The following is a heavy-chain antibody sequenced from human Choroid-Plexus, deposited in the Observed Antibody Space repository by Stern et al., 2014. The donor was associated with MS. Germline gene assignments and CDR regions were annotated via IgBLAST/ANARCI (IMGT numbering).Heavy chain of an antibody. V-gene: IGHV3-30*18. CDR2: VSYVGSNK. CDR3: AKDRQYLTYFFDH. J-gene: IGHJ5*02. CDR1: GFTFGSCA. D-gene: IGHD2/OR15-2a*01. Sequence: VQLVESGGGVVQPGRPLRLSCVASGFTFGSCAMHWVRQAPGKGLEWGAGVSYVGSNKYYADSVKGRFTISRDNSQNTLYMQMSSLRPEDTAVYYCAKDRQYLTYFFDHWGQGSLVTVSS.